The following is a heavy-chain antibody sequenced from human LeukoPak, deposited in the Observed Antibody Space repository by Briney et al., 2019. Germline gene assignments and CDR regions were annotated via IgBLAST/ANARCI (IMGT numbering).Heavy chain of an antibody. CDR2: IKSKTDGGTT. J-gene: IGHJ4*02. D-gene: IGHD5-18*01. Sequence: GGSLRLSCAASGFTFSNAWMDWVRQAPGKGLEWVGRIKSKTDGGTTDYAAPVKGRFTISRDDSKNTLYLQMNSLKTEDTAVYYCTTKNTAKLFRDHWGQGTLVTVSS. CDR1: GFTFSNAW. V-gene: IGHV3-15*07. CDR3: TTKNTAKLFRDH.